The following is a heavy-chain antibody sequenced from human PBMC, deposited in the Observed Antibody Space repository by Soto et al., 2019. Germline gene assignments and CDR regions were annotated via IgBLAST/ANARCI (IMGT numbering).Heavy chain of an antibody. CDR3: ARHWSSRETGFDY. V-gene: IGHV3-48*01. J-gene: IGHJ4*02. Sequence: PGGSLRLSCAASGFTFSSYDMNWVRQAPGKGLEWVSYMSIGSSIIYYADSVKGRFTISRVNAENSLYLQMNSLRAEDTAVYYCARHWSSRETGFDYWGQGTLVTVSS. D-gene: IGHD3-16*02. CDR1: GFTFSSYD. CDR2: MSIGSSII.